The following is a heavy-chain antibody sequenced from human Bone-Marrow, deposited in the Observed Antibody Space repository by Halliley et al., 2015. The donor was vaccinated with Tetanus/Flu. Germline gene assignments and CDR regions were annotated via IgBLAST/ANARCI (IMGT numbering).Heavy chain of an antibody. CDR2: INIDGSKT. V-gene: IGHV3-74*01. D-gene: IGHD5-18*01. J-gene: IGHJ5*02. CDR1: GFTFSRHW. CDR3: ARDRYSYMPIIPENWFDL. Sequence: SLRLSCAASGFTFSRHWMHWVRQVPGKGLAWVSRINIDGSKTVYADSVKGRFTISRDNAKNTLDLQMTKVTAEDTAVYYCARDRYSYMPIIPENWFDLWGQGALVIVSS.